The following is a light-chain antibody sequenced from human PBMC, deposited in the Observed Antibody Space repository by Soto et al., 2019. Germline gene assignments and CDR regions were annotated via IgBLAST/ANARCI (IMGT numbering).Light chain of an antibody. CDR2: GAS. CDR1: QSVSSSY. Sequence: EIVLTQSPGTLSLSPGERATLSCRASQSVSSSYLAWYQQKPGQAPRLLIYGASSRATGIPDRFSGSGSGTDFTLTISRLEPKDVAVYYCQQYGSSPPVTFGQGTKVEIK. J-gene: IGKJ1*01. V-gene: IGKV3-20*01. CDR3: QQYGSSPPVT.